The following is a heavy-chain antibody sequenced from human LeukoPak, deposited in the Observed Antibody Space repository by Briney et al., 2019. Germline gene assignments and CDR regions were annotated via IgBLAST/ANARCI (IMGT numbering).Heavy chain of an antibody. D-gene: IGHD2-2*01. CDR2: INPNSGGT. Sequence: ASVKVSCKAYGYTFNFYYVHWVRQAPGQGLEWMGIINPNSGGTTYAQKFQGRVTLTGDTSASTVFMELSSLTSEDTAVYYCAREGFCSGTNCPAVYWGQGTLVTVSS. CDR3: AREGFCSGTNCPAVY. CDR1: GYTFNFYY. V-gene: IGHV1-46*02. J-gene: IGHJ4*02.